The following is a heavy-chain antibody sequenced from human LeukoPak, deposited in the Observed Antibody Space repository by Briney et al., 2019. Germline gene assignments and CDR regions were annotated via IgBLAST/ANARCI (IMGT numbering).Heavy chain of an antibody. CDR2: ISSSSSYI. V-gene: IGHV3-21*01. J-gene: IGHJ6*02. CDR3: ARDNGERLGPYYYYYGMDV. Sequence: GGSPRLSCAASGFTFSSYSMNWVRQAPGKGLEWVSSISSSSSYIYYADSVKGRFTISRDNAKNSLYLQMNSLRAEDTAVYYCARDNGERLGPYYYYYGMDVWGQGTTVTVSS. CDR1: GFTFSSYS. D-gene: IGHD4-17*01.